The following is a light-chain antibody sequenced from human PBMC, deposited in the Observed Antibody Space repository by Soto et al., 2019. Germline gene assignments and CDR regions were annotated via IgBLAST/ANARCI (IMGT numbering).Light chain of an antibody. CDR2: DAS. J-gene: IGKJ1*01. Sequence: EIVLTQSPATLSLSPGERATLSCRASQSVSSYLAWYQQKPGQAPRLLIYDASNRATGIPARISGSGSGTEFTLTISSLQSEDFAVYYRQQYVPWPPGPSGQGTKV. V-gene: IGKV3-11*01. CDR3: QQYVPWPPGP. CDR1: QSVSSY.